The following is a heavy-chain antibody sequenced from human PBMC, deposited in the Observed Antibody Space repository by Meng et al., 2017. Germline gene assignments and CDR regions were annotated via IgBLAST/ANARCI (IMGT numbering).Heavy chain of an antibody. CDR2: IKQDGSEK. Sequence: GGSLRLSCAASGFTFSSYWMSWVRQAPGKGLEGVANIKQDGSEKYYVDSVKGRFTISRDNAKNSLYLQMNSLRAEATAVYYCARISIAAAGKDAFDIWGQGTMVTVSS. CDR3: ARISIAAAGKDAFDI. J-gene: IGHJ3*02. CDR1: GFTFSSYW. V-gene: IGHV3-7*01. D-gene: IGHD6-13*01.